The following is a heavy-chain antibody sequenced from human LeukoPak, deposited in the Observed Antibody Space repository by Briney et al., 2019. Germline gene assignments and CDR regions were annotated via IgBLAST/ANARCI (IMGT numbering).Heavy chain of an antibody. V-gene: IGHV1-18*04. CDR2: ISAYNGNT. D-gene: IGHD3-10*01. CDR1: GYTFTGYY. J-gene: IGHJ4*02. Sequence: ASVKVSCKASGYTFTGYYMHWVRQAPRQGLEWMAWISAYNGNTKYAQKFQGRVTMTTDTSTSTAYMELRSLRSDNTAVYYCARDPLRFGELLGYFDYWGQGTLVTVSS. CDR3: ARDPLRFGELLGYFDY.